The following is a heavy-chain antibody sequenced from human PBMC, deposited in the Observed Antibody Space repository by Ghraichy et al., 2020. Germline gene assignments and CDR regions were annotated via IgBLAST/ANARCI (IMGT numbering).Heavy chain of an antibody. J-gene: IGHJ3*02. D-gene: IGHD6-13*01. CDR2: IYSGGST. Sequence: VSVIYSGGSTYYADSVKGRFTISRHNSKNTLYLQMNSLRAEDTAVYYCASRQGQQLVPDAFDIWGQVFMVT. V-gene: IGHV3-53*04. CDR3: ASRQGQQLVPDAFDI.